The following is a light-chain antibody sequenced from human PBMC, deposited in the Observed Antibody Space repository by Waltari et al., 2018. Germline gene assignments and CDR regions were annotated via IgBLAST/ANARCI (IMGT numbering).Light chain of an antibody. J-gene: IGKJ4*01. CDR1: QSLSNY. Sequence: DIQLTQSPSSLSASIGDRVTITCRASQSLSNYVNWYQQLPGKAPRLLVYGASNVPSGVPSRLSGSGSGTEFTLTISSLQPEDFATYSCQQGYGSPITVGGGTKVDI. CDR3: QQGYGSPIT. CDR2: GAS. V-gene: IGKV1-39*01.